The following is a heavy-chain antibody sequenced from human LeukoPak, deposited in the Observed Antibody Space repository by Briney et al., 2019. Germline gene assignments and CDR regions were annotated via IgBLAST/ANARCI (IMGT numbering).Heavy chain of an antibody. Sequence: GGSLRLSCAASGFTFSGSAMHWVRQASGKGLEWVGRIRSKANNYATAYAASVKGRFTISRDDSKNTAYLQMSSLKSEDTAVYYCTKQGVGIDYWGQGTLVTASS. V-gene: IGHV3-73*01. CDR2: IRSKANNYAT. J-gene: IGHJ4*02. CDR3: TKQGVGIDY. CDR1: GFTFSGSA. D-gene: IGHD1-26*01.